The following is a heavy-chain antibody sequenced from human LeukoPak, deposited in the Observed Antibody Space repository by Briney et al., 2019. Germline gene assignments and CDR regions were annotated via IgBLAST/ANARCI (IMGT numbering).Heavy chain of an antibody. CDR1: GFTFTSSA. V-gene: IGHV1-58*01. CDR2: IVVGSGNT. CDR3: AADRSHPRYSYGTHYYGMGV. D-gene: IGHD5-18*01. Sequence: SVTVSFKASGFTFTSSAVQWVRQARGQRREWIGWIVVGSGNTNYAQKFQERVTITRDMSTSTAYMELSSLRSEDTAVYYCAADRSHPRYSYGTHYYGMGVWGKGTTVTVSS. J-gene: IGHJ6*04.